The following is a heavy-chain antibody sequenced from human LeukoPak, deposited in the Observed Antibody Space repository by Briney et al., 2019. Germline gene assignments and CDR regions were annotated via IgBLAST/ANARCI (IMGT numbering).Heavy chain of an antibody. D-gene: IGHD3-22*01. Sequence: PSETLSLTCTVSGDSLSSYYWSWLRQPPGKRLEWIGYVSNIETTNYNPSLKSRVTISVDTSKNQFSLRLNSVTAADTAVYYCARPPHYYDTSGYSVWGQGTLVTVSS. CDR1: GDSLSSYY. J-gene: IGHJ4*02. CDR3: ARPPHYYDTSGYSV. V-gene: IGHV4-59*01. CDR2: VSNIETT.